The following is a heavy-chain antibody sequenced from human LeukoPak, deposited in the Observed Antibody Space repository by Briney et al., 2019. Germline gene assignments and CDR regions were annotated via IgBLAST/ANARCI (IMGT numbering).Heavy chain of an antibody. CDR1: GFTFGDHS. CDR3: AKDSHGSDGGEPYFDY. D-gene: IGHD2-21*01. CDR2: IRYDGSNK. J-gene: IGHJ4*02. Sequence: PGRSLRLSCTGSGFTFGDHSMSWVRQAPGKGLEWVAFIRYDGSNKYYADSVKGRFTISRDNSKNTLYLQMNSLRAEDTAVYYCAKDSHGSDGGEPYFDYWGQGTPVTVSS. V-gene: IGHV3-30*02.